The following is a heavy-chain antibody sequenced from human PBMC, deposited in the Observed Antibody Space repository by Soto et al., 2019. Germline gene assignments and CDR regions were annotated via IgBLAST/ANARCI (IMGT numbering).Heavy chain of an antibody. CDR1: GGTFSSYA. Sequence: QVQLVQSGAEVKKPGSSVKVSCKASGGTFSSYAISWVRQAPGQGLEWMGGIIPIFGTANYAQKFQGRVTITADESTSTAYMELSSLRSDDTAVYYCARGRRIAARPYYYYGMDVWGQGTTVTVSS. D-gene: IGHD6-6*01. CDR3: ARGRRIAARPYYYYGMDV. V-gene: IGHV1-69*01. J-gene: IGHJ6*02. CDR2: IIPIFGTA.